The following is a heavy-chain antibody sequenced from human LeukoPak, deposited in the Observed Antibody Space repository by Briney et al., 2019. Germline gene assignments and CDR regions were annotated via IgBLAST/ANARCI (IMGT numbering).Heavy chain of an antibody. CDR1: GGSVYTSDYY. V-gene: IGHV4-39*07. J-gene: IGHJ4*02. CDR3: ARVFDS. Sequence: SETLSLTCAVSGGSVYTSDYYWGWVRQPPGKGPEWIGDIFYTGKTNYNPSLKSRVSISIDTSKNQFSLKLTSVTAADTAVYYCARVFDSWGQGTLVTVSS. CDR2: IFYTGKT.